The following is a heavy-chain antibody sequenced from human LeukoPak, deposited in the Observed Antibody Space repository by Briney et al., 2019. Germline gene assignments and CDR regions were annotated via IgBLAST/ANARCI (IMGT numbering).Heavy chain of an antibody. J-gene: IGHJ6*02. CDR1: GGSISSYY. CDR2: IYYSGST. Sequence: SETLSLTCTVSGGSISSYYWSWIRQPPGKGLEWIGYIYYSGSTNYNPSLKSRVTVSVDTSKNQFSLKLSSVTAADTAVYYCARETYFRYGMDVWGQGTTVTVSS. D-gene: IGHD3-9*01. CDR3: ARETYFRYGMDV. V-gene: IGHV4-59*01.